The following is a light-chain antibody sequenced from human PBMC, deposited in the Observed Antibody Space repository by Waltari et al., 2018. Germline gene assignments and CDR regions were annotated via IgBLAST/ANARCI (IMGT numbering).Light chain of an antibody. Sequence: DIVMTQTPLSLSVTPGQPASISCKSSQSLLHSDGKTYLYWYLQKPGQSPQLLIYEVSSRVSGVPDRFSGSGSGTDFTLKISRVEAEDVGVYYCMQGIHLPLTFGGGTMVEIK. J-gene: IGKJ4*01. CDR3: MQGIHLPLT. CDR1: QSLLHSDGKTY. CDR2: EVS. V-gene: IGKV2-29*03.